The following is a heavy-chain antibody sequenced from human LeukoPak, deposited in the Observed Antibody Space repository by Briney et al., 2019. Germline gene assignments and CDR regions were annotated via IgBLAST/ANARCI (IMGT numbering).Heavy chain of an antibody. CDR1: GFTFINYS. CDR3: AKRGAEVGETVAPGDY. J-gene: IGHJ4*02. CDR2: IGGSGSA. D-gene: IGHD1-26*01. Sequence: QTGGSLRLSCTASGFTFINYSMNWVRQAPGKGLEWVSGIGGSGSAYYADSVKGRFSISRDNSKNTLYLQMDNLRAEDTAVHYCAKRGAEVGETVAPGDYWGQGTLLTVSP. V-gene: IGHV3-23*01.